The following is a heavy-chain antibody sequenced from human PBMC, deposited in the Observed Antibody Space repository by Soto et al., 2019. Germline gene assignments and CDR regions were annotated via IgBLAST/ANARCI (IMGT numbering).Heavy chain of an antibody. J-gene: IGHJ6*02. V-gene: IGHV4-31*03. Sequence: SETLSLTCTVSGGSISSGGYYWSWIRQHPGKGLEWIGYIYYSGSTYYNPSLKSRVTISVDTSKNQFSLKLSSVTAADTAVYYCARVSGEWLLSHYYYYGMDVWGQGTTVTVSS. D-gene: IGHD3-3*01. CDR1: GGSISSGGYY. CDR2: IYYSGST. CDR3: ARVSGEWLLSHYYYYGMDV.